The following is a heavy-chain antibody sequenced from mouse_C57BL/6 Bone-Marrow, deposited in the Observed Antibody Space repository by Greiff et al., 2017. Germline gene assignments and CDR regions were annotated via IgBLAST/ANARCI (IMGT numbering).Heavy chain of an antibody. CDR3: SRLRDCYWFAY. Sequence: QVQLKQPGAELVKPGASVKLSCKASGYTFTSYWMHWVKQRPGQGLEWIGMIHPNRGSTNYNEKFKSKATLTVDKSSSTAYMQLSSLTSEDSAVYYCSRLRDCYWFAYWGQGTLVTVSA. CDR1: GYTFTSYW. J-gene: IGHJ3*01. CDR2: IHPNRGST. V-gene: IGHV1-64*01.